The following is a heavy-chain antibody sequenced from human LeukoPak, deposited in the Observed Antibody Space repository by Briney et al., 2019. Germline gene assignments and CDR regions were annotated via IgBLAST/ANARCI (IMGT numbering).Heavy chain of an antibody. CDR1: GDTFSSYG. V-gene: IGHV1-69*01. Sequence: SVKVSCKASGDTFSSYGISWVRQAPGQGLEWMGGIIPIIGTANYAQKFQGRVTITADESTSTAYMELSRLRSEDTAMYYCATEGCSSTTCPDYWGQGTLVTVSS. J-gene: IGHJ4*02. CDR3: ATEGCSSTTCPDY. D-gene: IGHD2-2*01. CDR2: IIPIIGTA.